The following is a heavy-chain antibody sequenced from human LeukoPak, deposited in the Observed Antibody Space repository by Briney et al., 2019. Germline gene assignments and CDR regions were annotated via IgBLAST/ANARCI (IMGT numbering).Heavy chain of an antibody. CDR1: GFTFSSYA. CDR3: AKDRGYSYRCLDY. J-gene: IGHJ4*02. Sequence: GGSLRLSCAASGFTFSSYAISWVRQAPGKGLEWVSAISGSGGSTYYADSVKGRFTISRDNSKNTLYLQMNSLRAEDTAVYYCAKDRGYSYRCLDYWGQGTLVTVSS. CDR2: ISGSGGST. D-gene: IGHD5-18*01. V-gene: IGHV3-23*01.